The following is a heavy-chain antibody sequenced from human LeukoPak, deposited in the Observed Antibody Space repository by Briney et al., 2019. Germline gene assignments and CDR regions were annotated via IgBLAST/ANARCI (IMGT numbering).Heavy chain of an antibody. CDR3: AREGGSVGSYFDY. Sequence: GGSLRLSCAASGFTFSSYWMSWVRQAPGKGLEWVANIKQDGSEKYYVDSVKGRFTISRDNAKNSLYLQMNSLRAEDTAVYYCAREGGSVGSYFDYWGQGTLVTVSS. CDR2: IKQDGSEK. CDR1: GFTFSSYW. D-gene: IGHD5-12*01. V-gene: IGHV3-7*03. J-gene: IGHJ4*02.